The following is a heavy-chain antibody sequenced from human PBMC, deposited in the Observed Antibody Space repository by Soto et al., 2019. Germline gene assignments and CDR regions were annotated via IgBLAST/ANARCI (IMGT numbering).Heavy chain of an antibody. CDR3: AKYSSSWYDAFDI. J-gene: IGHJ3*02. CDR2: ISGSGGST. V-gene: IGHV3-23*01. D-gene: IGHD6-13*01. Sequence: GGSLRLSCAASGFTFSNYAMTWVRQAPGKGLEWVSAISGSGGSTYYADSVKGRFTISRDNSKNTLYLQMNSLRAEDTAVYYCAKYSSSWYDAFDIWGQGTMVTVSS. CDR1: GFTFSNYA.